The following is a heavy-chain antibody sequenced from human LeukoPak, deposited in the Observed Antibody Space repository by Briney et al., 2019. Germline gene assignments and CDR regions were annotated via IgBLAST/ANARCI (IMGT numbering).Heavy chain of an antibody. CDR1: GVIFSTHA. Sequence: GGSLRLSCVASGVIFSTHAMSWVRLAPGRGLEWVSTISDSGGSTYYTESVKGRFTISRDNSMSTLSLQMKSLRVEDTALYYCARGYCSGGSCTWGLFDSWGQGTLVTVSS. CDR2: ISDSGGST. J-gene: IGHJ4*02. V-gene: IGHV3-23*01. CDR3: ARGYCSGGSCTWGLFDS. D-gene: IGHD2-15*01.